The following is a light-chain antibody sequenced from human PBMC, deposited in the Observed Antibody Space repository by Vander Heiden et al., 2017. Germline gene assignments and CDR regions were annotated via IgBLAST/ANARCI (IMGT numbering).Light chain of an antibody. CDR2: EVS. J-gene: IGLJ2*01. Sequence: QSALTQPASVSCSPGQSLTISCTGTSSDVGGYNYVSWYQQHPGKAPKLMIYEVSNRPSGVSNRFSGCKSGNTASLTISGLQAEDEADYYCSSYTSSISVVFGGGTKLTVL. CDR3: SSYTSSISVV. CDR1: SSDVGGYNY. V-gene: IGLV2-14*01.